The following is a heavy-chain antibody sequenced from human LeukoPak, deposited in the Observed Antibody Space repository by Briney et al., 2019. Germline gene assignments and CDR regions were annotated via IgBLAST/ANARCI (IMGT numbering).Heavy chain of an antibody. Sequence: ASVKVSCKASVYTFTGYYMHCVRQAPGQGLEWMGRVNPNRGGTNYAQTFQGRVTMTRDTPISTAYMELSRLRSDDTAVYYCARGSRYYYGSGSYLWGQGTLDTVSS. CDR1: VYTFTGYY. D-gene: IGHD3-10*01. V-gene: IGHV1-2*06. CDR3: ARGSRYYYGSGSYL. J-gene: IGHJ4*02. CDR2: VNPNRGGT.